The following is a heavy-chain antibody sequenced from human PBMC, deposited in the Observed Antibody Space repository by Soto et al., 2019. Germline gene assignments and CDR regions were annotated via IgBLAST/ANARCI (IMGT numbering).Heavy chain of an antibody. Sequence: ASVKVSCKASGFTFSNYGLNWVRQAPGQGLEWMGWVSANNGHTNYAQNLQGRVSMTTDTSTSTAYMEQRGLTFDDAAVYYCARDIESVTAKHFFYYYAMDVWGQGTTVTVSS. D-gene: IGHD2-8*01. J-gene: IGHJ6*02. CDR3: ARDIESVTAKHFFYYYAMDV. V-gene: IGHV1-18*01. CDR2: VSANNGHT. CDR1: GFTFSNYG.